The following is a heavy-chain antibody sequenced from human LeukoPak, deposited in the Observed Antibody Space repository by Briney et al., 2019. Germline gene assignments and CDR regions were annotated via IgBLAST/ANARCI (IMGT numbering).Heavy chain of an antibody. Sequence: GGSLRLSCAASGFSFSSYNMNWVRLAPGKGLEWVSSISTSNSYIYYADSVKGRFTISRDNAQSSLYLQMNSLTAEDPAVYYCARDRPRYCGRTSCPVDYWGQGILVTVSS. V-gene: IGHV3-21*01. D-gene: IGHD2-2*01. CDR3: ARDRPRYCGRTSCPVDY. CDR1: GFSFSSYN. CDR2: ISTSNSYI. J-gene: IGHJ4*02.